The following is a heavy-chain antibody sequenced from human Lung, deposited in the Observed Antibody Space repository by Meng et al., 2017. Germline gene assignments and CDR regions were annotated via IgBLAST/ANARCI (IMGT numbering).Heavy chain of an antibody. CDR3: ARGRVVVAATPSDY. CDR1: GFTFSSYS. CDR2: ISSSST. V-gene: IGHV3-21*01. D-gene: IGHD2-15*01. Sequence: EVQLVESGGGLVKPGGSVRFSGAASGFTFSSYSMNWVRQAPGKGLEWVSSISSSSTYADSVKGRFTISRDNAKNSLYLQMNSLRAEDTAVYYCARGRVVVAATPSDYWGQGTLVTVSS. J-gene: IGHJ4*02.